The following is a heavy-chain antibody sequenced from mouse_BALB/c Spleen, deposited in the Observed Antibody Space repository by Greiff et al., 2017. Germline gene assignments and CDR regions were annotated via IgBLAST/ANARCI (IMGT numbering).Heavy chain of an antibody. V-gene: IGHV1S135*01. Sequence: EVQLQQSGPGLGKPGASVKISCKASGYSFTGYNMYWVQQSHRKSLEWIGYIDPYNGGTSYNQKSKGKATLTVDKSSSTAYMHLNSLTSEDSAIYYCARGNYGNFYAMDYWGQGTSVTVSS. CDR3: ARGNYGNFYAMDY. CDR1: GYSFTGYN. D-gene: IGHD2-1*01. CDR2: IDPYNGGT. J-gene: IGHJ4*01.